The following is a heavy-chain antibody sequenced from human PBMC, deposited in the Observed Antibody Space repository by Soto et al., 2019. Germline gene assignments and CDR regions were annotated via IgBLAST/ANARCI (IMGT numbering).Heavy chain of an antibody. D-gene: IGHD6-6*01. CDR2: IDPSDSYT. Sequence: GESLKISCKGSGYSFTSYWISWVRQMPGKGLEWMGRIDPSDSYTNYSPSFQGHVTISADKSISTAYLQWSSLKASDTAMYYCAREYSSSTGYYYYGMDVWGQGTTVTVS. J-gene: IGHJ6*02. V-gene: IGHV5-10-1*01. CDR1: GYSFTSYW. CDR3: AREYSSSTGYYYYGMDV.